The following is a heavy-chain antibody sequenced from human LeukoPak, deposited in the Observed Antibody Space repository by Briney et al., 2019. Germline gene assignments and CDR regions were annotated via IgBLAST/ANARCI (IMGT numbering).Heavy chain of an antibody. J-gene: IGHJ4*02. CDR2: ISAYNGNT. CDR1: GYTFTSYG. V-gene: IGHV1-18*01. Sequence: EASVKVSCKASGYTFTSYGISWVRQAAGQGLEWMGWISAYNGNTNYAQKLQGRVTMTTDTSTSTAYMELRSLRSDDTAVYYCARNWNYDRYFDYWGQGTLVTVSS. D-gene: IGHD1-7*01. CDR3: ARNWNYDRYFDY.